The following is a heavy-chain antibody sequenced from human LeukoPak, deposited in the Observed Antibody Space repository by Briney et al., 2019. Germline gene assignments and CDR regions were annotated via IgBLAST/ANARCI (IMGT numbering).Heavy chain of an antibody. V-gene: IGHV3-74*01. Sequence: GGSLRLSCAASGFTFNSYWVHWVRQAPRKGLVWVSRISNDGSSTSYADSVKGRFTISRDNAKNSLYLQMNSLRAEDTALYYCASLGYCRSISRLYWGQGTLVTVSS. CDR1: GFTFNSYW. D-gene: IGHD2-2*01. J-gene: IGHJ4*02. CDR3: ASLGYCRSISRLY. CDR2: ISNDGSST.